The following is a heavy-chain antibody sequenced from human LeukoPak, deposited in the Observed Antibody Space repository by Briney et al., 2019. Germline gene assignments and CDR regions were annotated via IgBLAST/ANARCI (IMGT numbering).Heavy chain of an antibody. J-gene: IGHJ4*02. V-gene: IGHV3-23*01. CDR2: ISGSGGST. CDR3: AKARYSGYDFRGLDY. Sequence: GGSLRLSCAVSGFTFSSYAMSWVRQAPGKGLEWVSGISGSGGSTYHADSVKGRFTISRDNSKNTLNLQMNSLRAEDTAVYYCAKARYSGYDFRGLDYWGQGTLVTVSS. D-gene: IGHD5-12*01. CDR1: GFTFSSYA.